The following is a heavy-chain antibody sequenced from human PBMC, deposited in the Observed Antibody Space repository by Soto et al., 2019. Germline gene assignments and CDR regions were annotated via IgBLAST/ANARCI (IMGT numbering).Heavy chain of an antibody. Sequence: GGSLRLSCAASGFTFSSYSMNWVRQAPGKGLEWVSYISSSSTIYYADSVKGRFTISRDNAKNSLYLQMNSLRAEDTAVYYCARDRGYCSSTSCWPRWFDPWGQGTLVTVSS. CDR2: ISSSSTI. D-gene: IGHD2-2*01. V-gene: IGHV3-48*01. CDR3: ARDRGYCSSTSCWPRWFDP. CDR1: GFTFSSYS. J-gene: IGHJ5*02.